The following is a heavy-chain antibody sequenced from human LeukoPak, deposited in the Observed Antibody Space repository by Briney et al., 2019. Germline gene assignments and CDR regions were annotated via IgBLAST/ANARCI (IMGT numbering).Heavy chain of an antibody. J-gene: IGHJ4*02. D-gene: IGHD6-19*01. CDR2: INHSGST. CDR1: GGSFSGYY. V-gene: IGHV4-34*01. CDR3: ARNPGIAVAGTYFDY. Sequence: SETLSLTCAVYGGSFSGYYWSWIRQPPGKGLEWMGEINHSGSTNYNPSLKSRVTISVDTSKNQFSLKLSSVAAADTAVYYCARNPGIAVAGTYFDYWGQGTLVTVSS.